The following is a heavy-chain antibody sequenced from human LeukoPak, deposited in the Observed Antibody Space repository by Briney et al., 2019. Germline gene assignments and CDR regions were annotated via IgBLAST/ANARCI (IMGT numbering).Heavy chain of an antibody. Sequence: ASVKVSCTASGYTFTGKYMHWVRQAPGQGLEWMGWINPNRGDTNYAQNFQGRVTMTRDTSISTAYMELSRLRSDDTAVYFCARGGTASFDYWGQGALVTVSS. J-gene: IGHJ4*02. D-gene: IGHD1-7*01. CDR1: GYTFTGKY. CDR3: ARGGTASFDY. V-gene: IGHV1-2*02. CDR2: INPNRGDT.